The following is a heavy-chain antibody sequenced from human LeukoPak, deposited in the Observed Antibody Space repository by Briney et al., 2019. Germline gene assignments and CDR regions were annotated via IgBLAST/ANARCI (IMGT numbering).Heavy chain of an antibody. D-gene: IGHD3-22*01. J-gene: IGHJ4*02. CDR1: GYSVTELS. Sequence: ASVKVSCKVSGYSVTELSMHWVRQAPGLGLEWMGGFNREDGAPVYAQHFQGRVTMTEDTPTDTAYMELSSLRSEDTALYYCATLDSYYDSSGRPLLPDWGQGTLVTVSS. V-gene: IGHV1-24*01. CDR3: ATLDSYYDSSGRPLLPD. CDR2: FNREDGAP.